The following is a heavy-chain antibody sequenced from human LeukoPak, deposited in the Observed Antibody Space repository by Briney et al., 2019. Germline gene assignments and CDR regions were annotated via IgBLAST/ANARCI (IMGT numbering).Heavy chain of an antibody. V-gene: IGHV3-23*01. Sequence: PRRTLSPSRVSSEFSFSTYGMTWVGQAAGQGLEWVSGFGDTGMPHYRDSVKGRFSISRDNSKNTFYLQMNSLRAEDTAIYYCARDGGGYGAYGPSYYFDYWGQGTLVTVSS. CDR1: EFSFSTYG. CDR2: FGDTGMP. J-gene: IGHJ4*02. D-gene: IGHD5-12*01. CDR3: ARDGGGYGAYGPSYYFDY.